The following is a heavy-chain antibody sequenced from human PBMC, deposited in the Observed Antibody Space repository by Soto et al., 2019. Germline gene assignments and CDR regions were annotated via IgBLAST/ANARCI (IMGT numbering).Heavy chain of an antibody. J-gene: IGHJ6*02. D-gene: IGHD3-16*02. CDR2: INPNSGGT. V-gene: IGHV1-2*02. CDR1: GDTFTGYY. Sequence: ASVKVSCKASGDTFTGYYMRWVRQAPGQGLEWMGWINPNSGGTNYAQKFQGRVTMTRDTSISTAYMELSRLRSDDTAVYYCAMGRGRYPQKTSMDVWGQGTTVTVSS. CDR3: AMGRGRYPQKTSMDV.